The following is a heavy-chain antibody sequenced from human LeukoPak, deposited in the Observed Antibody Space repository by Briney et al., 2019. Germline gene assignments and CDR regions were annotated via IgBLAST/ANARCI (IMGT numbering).Heavy chain of an antibody. V-gene: IGHV3-20*04. CDR2: ISWNGAGT. Sequence: PGGSLRLSCAATGFIFEDYGMVWIRQAPGKGLEWVSGISWNGAGTDYADSVKGRFTISRDDAMNSLYLQMNSLRAEDTALYYCARDKWGPDYWGQGTLVTVSS. CDR3: ARDKWGPDY. J-gene: IGHJ4*02. D-gene: IGHD7-27*01. CDR1: GFIFEDYG.